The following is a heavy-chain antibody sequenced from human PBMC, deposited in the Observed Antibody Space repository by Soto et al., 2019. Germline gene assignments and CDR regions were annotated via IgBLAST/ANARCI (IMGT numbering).Heavy chain of an antibody. CDR2: IYHSGST. J-gene: IGHJ6*02. D-gene: IGHD3-3*01. CDR3: ARDQGITTFGVYSMYYYGMDV. Sequence: SETLSLTCAVSGGSISRSNWWIWVRQPPGKGLEWIGEIYHSGSTNYNPSLKSRVTISVDKSKNQFSLKLSSVTAADTAVYYCARDQGITTFGVYSMYYYGMDVWGQGTTVT. V-gene: IGHV4-4*02. CDR1: GGSISRSNW.